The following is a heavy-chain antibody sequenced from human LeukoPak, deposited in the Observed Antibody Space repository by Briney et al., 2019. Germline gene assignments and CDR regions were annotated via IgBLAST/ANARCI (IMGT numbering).Heavy chain of an antibody. CDR3: ARDHGSSWYGPSGLAFDI. J-gene: IGHJ3*02. Sequence: SETLSLTCTVSGGSISSSSYYWGWIRQPPGKGLEWIGSIYYSGSTYYNPSLKSRVTISVDTSKNQFSLKLSSVTAADTAVYYCARDHGSSWYGPSGLAFDIWGQGTMVTVSS. V-gene: IGHV4-39*07. D-gene: IGHD6-13*01. CDR1: GGSISSSSYY. CDR2: IYYSGST.